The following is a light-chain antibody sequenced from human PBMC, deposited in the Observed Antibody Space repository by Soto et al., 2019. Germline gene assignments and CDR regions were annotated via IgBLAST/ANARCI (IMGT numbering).Light chain of an antibody. J-gene: IGKJ4*01. CDR2: GAS. V-gene: IGKV3-20*01. CDR1: QTVSITY. CDR3: QQYNSYPLT. Sequence: GESATVSFTARQTVSITYLTWYQQKPGQAPRLLIFGASKSATGIPDRFSGSGSGRDFTLTISGLKPDDFATYYCQQYNSYPLTFGGGTKVNIK.